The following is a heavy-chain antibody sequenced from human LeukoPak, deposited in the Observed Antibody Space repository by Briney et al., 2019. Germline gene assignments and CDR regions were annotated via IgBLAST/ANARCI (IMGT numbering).Heavy chain of an antibody. J-gene: IGHJ4*02. Sequence: SQTLSLTCTVSGGSISSGGYYWSWIRQHPGKGLEWIGYIYYSGSTYYNPSLKSRVTISVDTSKNQFSLKLSSVTAADTAVYYCARGSLAAVAGRTGFDYWGQGTLVTVSS. CDR2: IYYSGST. D-gene: IGHD6-19*01. CDR3: ARGSLAAVAGRTGFDY. CDR1: GGSISSGGYY. V-gene: IGHV4-31*03.